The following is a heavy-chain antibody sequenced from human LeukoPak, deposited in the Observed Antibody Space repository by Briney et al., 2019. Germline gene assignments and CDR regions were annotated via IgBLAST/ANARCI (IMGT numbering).Heavy chain of an antibody. D-gene: IGHD5-12*01. CDR2: ISSSSSYI. CDR3: ARDQTPYIGSSAFDI. J-gene: IGHJ3*02. Sequence: GGSLRLSCAASGFTFSSYSMNWVRQAPGKGLEWVSSISSSSSYIYYADSVKGRFTISRDNAKNSLYLQMNSLRAEDTAVYYCARDQTPYIGSSAFDIWGQGTMVTVSS. CDR1: GFTFSSYS. V-gene: IGHV3-21*01.